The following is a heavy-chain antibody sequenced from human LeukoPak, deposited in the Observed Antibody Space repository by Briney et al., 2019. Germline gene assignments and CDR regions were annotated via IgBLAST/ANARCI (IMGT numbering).Heavy chain of an antibody. V-gene: IGHV4-61*01. CDR3: ARGYYGSGSYFIYYYYGMDV. D-gene: IGHD3-10*01. CDR2: IYYSGST. Sequence: PSETLSLTCTVSGGSVSSGSYYWSWIRQPPGKGLEWIGYIYYSGSTNYNPSLKSRVTISVDTSKNQFSLKLSSVTAADTAVYYCARGYYGSGSYFIYYYYGMDVWGQGTTVTVSS. CDR1: GGSVSSGSYY. J-gene: IGHJ6*02.